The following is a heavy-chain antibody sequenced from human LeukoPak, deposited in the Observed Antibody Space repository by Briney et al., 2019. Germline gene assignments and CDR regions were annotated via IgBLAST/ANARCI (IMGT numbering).Heavy chain of an antibody. V-gene: IGHV3-74*01. Sequence: GGSLRLSCAASGFTFSSYWMHWVRQAPGKGLVWVSRINSDGSTTNYADSVKGRFTISRDNARNTLDLQMNSLRAEDTAVYYCARRSSGSPPYYFDYWGQGTLVTVSS. D-gene: IGHD1-26*01. CDR2: INSDGSTT. J-gene: IGHJ4*02. CDR3: ARRSSGSPPYYFDY. CDR1: GFTFSSYW.